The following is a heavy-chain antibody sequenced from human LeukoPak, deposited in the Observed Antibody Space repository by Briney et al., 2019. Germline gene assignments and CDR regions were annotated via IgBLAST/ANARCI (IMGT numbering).Heavy chain of an antibody. CDR1: GYTFTGYY. J-gene: IGHJ5*02. CDR3: ARDRCTNGVCYNRWFDP. D-gene: IGHD2-8*01. CDR2: INPNSGGT. Sequence: GASVKVSCKASGYTFTGYYMHWVRQAPGQGLEWMGRINPNSGGTNYAQKLQGRVTMTTDTSTSTAYMELRSLRSDDTAVYYCARDRCTNGVCYNRWFDPWGQGTLVTVSS. V-gene: IGHV1-2*06.